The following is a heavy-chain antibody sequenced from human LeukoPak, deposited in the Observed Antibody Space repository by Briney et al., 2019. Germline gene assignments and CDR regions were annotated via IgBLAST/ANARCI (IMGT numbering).Heavy chain of an antibody. V-gene: IGHV4-59*01. CDR2: IYYSGST. J-gene: IGHJ3*02. D-gene: IGHD2-2*01. CDR3: ASPHCSSTSCLDAFDI. CDR1: GGSISSYY. Sequence: KPSETLSLTCTVSGGSISSYYWSWIRQPPGKGLEWIGYIYYSGSTNYNPSLKSRVTISVDTSKNQFSLKLSSVTAADTAVYYCASPHCSSTSCLDAFDIWGQGTMVTVSS.